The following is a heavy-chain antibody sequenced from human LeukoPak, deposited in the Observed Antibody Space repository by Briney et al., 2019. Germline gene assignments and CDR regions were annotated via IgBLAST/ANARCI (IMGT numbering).Heavy chain of an antibody. J-gene: IGHJ5*02. CDR2: IYYSGST. V-gene: IGHV4-59*02. CDR1: GGSVSSYY. Sequence: SETLSLTCTVSGGSVSSYYWSWIRQPAGKGLEWIGYIYYSGSTNYNPSLKSRVTISVDTSKNQFSLKLSSVTAADTAVYYCARGESQSSLYNWFDPWGQGTLVTVSS. CDR3: ARGESQSSLYNWFDP.